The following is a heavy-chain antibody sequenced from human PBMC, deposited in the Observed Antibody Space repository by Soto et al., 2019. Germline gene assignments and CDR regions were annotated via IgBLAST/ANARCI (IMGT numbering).Heavy chain of an antibody. CDR3: AKGVAVGLHFGSSTDRGFDP. CDR2: ISGSAGTT. V-gene: IGHV3-23*01. Sequence: XGSLRLSCAASGFTFGSYAMSWVRQAPGKGLDWVSIISGSAGTTYYADSVKGHFTISRDNSKNTPYLQMNSLRAEDTAIYYCAKGVAVGLHFGSSTDRGFDPWGQGTLVTVSS. D-gene: IGHD6-6*01. CDR1: GFTFGSYA. J-gene: IGHJ5*02.